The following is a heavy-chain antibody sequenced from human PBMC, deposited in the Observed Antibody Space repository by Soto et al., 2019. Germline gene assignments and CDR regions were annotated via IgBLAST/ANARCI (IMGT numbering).Heavy chain of an antibody. CDR3: ARKFAPYYDSSGYYAFDI. J-gene: IGHJ3*02. CDR1: GFTFSSYS. D-gene: IGHD3-22*01. V-gene: IGHV3-21*01. CDR2: ISSSSSYI. Sequence: GGSLRLSCAASGFTFSSYSMNWVRQAPGKGLEWVSSISSSSSYIYYADSVKGRFTISRDNAKNSLYLQMNSLRAEDTAVYYCARKFAPYYDSSGYYAFDIWGQGTMVTVSS.